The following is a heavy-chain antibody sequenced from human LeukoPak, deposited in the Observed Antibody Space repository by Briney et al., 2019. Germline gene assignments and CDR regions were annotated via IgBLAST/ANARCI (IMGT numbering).Heavy chain of an antibody. Sequence: MTSETLSLTCTVSGGSISSSSYYWGWIRQPPGKGLEWIGSIYYSGSTYYNPSLKSRVTISVDTSKNQFSLKLSSVTAADTAVYYCARHTWWLRYTGVSFDYWGQGTLVTVSS. J-gene: IGHJ4*02. CDR3: ARHTWWLRYTGVSFDY. D-gene: IGHD5-12*01. CDR2: IYYSGST. V-gene: IGHV4-39*01. CDR1: GGSISSSSYY.